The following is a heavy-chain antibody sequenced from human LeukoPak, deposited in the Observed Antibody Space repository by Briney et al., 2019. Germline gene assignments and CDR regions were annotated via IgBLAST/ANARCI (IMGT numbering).Heavy chain of an antibody. D-gene: IGHD2-15*01. V-gene: IGHV1-2*02. CDR1: GYTFTGYY. Sequence: ASEKVSCKASGYTFTGYYMHWVRQAPGQGLERMGWINTNSGGTNYAQKFQGRVTMTRDTSISTAYMEMSRLRSDDTAVYYCARLARAWVVDVPWDYWGQGTLVTVSS. CDR2: INTNSGGT. CDR3: ARLARAWVVDVPWDY. J-gene: IGHJ4*02.